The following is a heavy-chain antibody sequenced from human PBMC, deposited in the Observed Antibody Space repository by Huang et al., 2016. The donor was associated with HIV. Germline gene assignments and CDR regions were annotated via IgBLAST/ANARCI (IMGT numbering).Heavy chain of an antibody. J-gene: IGHJ4*02. V-gene: IGHV1-18*01. D-gene: IGHD3-16*01. Sequence: YAFTVDGSSLVRQATGQGIELVGWINAYDGDTNYAEKVQGRATMSIDTATSTAYMELRRLRSDDTAVYYCARDRLRTEDYWGQGTLVTVSS. CDR3: ARDRLRTEDY. CDR2: INAYDGDT. CDR1: YAFTVDG.